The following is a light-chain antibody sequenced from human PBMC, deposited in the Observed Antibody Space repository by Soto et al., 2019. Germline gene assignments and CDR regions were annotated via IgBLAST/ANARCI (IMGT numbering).Light chain of an antibody. CDR1: QSISSW. CDR2: KAS. J-gene: IGKJ2*01. Sequence: DIPMTQSPSTLSASVGDRVTITCRASQSISSWLAWYQQKQGKAPKILIYKASSLESGVPSRFSGSGSGTEFTLTISSLQPYDFATYYCQQYDNYPYTFGQGSKLEIK. CDR3: QQYDNYPYT. V-gene: IGKV1-5*03.